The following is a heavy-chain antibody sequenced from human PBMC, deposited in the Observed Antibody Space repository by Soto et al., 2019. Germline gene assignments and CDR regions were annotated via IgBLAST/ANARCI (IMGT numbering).Heavy chain of an antibody. D-gene: IGHD4-4*01. CDR1: GGTFSNYT. J-gene: IGHJ4*02. Sequence: SVKVSCKASGGTFSNYTITWVRQAPGQGLEWMGRIIPILGIANYAQKFQGRVTITADKSTSTAYMELSSLRSEDTAVYYCARDNLTTSGYWGQGTLVTVSS. CDR3: ARDNLTTSGY. V-gene: IGHV1-69*02. CDR2: IIPILGIA.